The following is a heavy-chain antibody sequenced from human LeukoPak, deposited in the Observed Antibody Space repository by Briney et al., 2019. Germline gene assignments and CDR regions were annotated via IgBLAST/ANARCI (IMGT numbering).Heavy chain of an antibody. V-gene: IGHV3-23*01. J-gene: IGHJ5*02. Sequence: PGGSLRLSCAASGFTFSSYAMSWVRQAPGKGLEWVSAISGSGGSTYYADSVKGRFTISRDNSKSTLYLQMNSLRAEDTAVYYCAKGRSAVLLWFGEFSWGQGTLVTVSS. D-gene: IGHD3-10*01. CDR2: ISGSGGST. CDR3: AKGRSAVLLWFGEFS. CDR1: GFTFSSYA.